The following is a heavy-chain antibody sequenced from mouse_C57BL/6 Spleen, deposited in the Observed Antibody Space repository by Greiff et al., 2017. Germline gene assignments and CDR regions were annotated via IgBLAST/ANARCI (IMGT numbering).Heavy chain of an antibody. V-gene: IGHV1-9*01. CDR2: LLPGSGST. J-gene: IGHJ3*01. Sequence: VQLQQSGAELMKPGASVTLSCKATVYTFTGYWIEWVKQRPGHGLEWIGELLPGSGSTNYNEKFKGKATFTADTSSNTAYMQLSSLTTEDSAIYYCAREGIYYGSGAPFAYWGQGTLVTVSA. CDR1: VYTFTGYW. D-gene: IGHD1-1*01. CDR3: AREGIYYGSGAPFAY.